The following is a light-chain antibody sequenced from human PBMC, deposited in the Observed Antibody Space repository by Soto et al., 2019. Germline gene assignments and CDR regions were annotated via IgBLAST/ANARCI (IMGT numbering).Light chain of an antibody. CDR3: QQYGSSRT. V-gene: IGKV3-20*01. J-gene: IGKJ1*01. CDR2: GAS. CDR1: QSVSSSY. Sequence: EIVLTQSPGTLSLSPGERATLSCRASQSVSSSYLAWYQQKPGQAPRLLIYGASSRATGIPDRFSGSGSGTDFTLTISRLEPEDVAVYYCQQYGSSRTFGKGTKVDIK.